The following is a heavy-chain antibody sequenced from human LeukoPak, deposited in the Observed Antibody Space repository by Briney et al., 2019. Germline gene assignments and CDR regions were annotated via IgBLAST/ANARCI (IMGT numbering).Heavy chain of an antibody. D-gene: IGHD6-19*01. CDR3: ARQWLVPSGFDP. V-gene: IGHV4-39*01. CDR2: IYYSGST. Sequence: SETLSLTCAVSGGSISSGGYSWSWIRQPPGKGLEWIGSIYYSGSTYYNPSLKSRVTISVDTSKNQFSLKLSSVTAADTAVYYCARQWLVPSGFDPWGQGTLVTVSS. CDR1: GGSISSGGYS. J-gene: IGHJ5*02.